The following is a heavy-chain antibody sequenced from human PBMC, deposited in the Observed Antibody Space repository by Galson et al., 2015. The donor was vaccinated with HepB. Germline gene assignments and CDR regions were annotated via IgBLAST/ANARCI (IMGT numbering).Heavy chain of an antibody. J-gene: IGHJ2*01. CDR1: GFIFSNFA. CDR3: ARDSATARWYFDL. Sequence: SLRLSCAASGFIFSNFAMSWVRQAPGKGLEWVSGISVSGGSTYYADSVKGRFTISRDRSKKTLYLQMNSLRAEDTAVYYCARDSATARWYFDLWGRGTLVSVSS. CDR2: ISVSGGST. V-gene: IGHV3-23*01.